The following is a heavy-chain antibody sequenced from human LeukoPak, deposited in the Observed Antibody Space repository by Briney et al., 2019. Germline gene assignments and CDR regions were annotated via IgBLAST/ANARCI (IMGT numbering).Heavy chain of an antibody. J-gene: IGHJ4*02. CDR2: IYSGDSDT. D-gene: IGHD4-17*01. V-gene: IGHV5-51*01. Sequence: GESLKISCKGSGYSFTSYWIAWVRQMPGKGLEWMGIIYSGDSDTTYSPSFQGQVTISADKSISTAYLQWNSLKASDTAMYYCARRGYDDYGTFFDYWGQGTLVTVSS. CDR3: ARRGYDDYGTFFDY. CDR1: GYSFTSYW.